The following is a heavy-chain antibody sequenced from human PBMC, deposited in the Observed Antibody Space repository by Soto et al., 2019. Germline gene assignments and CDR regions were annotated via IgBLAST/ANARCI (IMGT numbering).Heavy chain of an antibody. V-gene: IGHV4-39*01. CDR1: GGSISTSSYY. CDR3: ARHDVSYGQYNWFDP. CDR2: IYYSGST. J-gene: IGHJ5*02. Sequence: SDTLSLTCTVSGGSISTSSYYWGWIRHPPGKGLEWIGSIYYSGSTYYNPSLKSRVTISVDTSKNQFSLKLSSVTAADTAVYYCARHDVSYGQYNWFDPWGQGTLVTVS. D-gene: IGHD5-18*01.